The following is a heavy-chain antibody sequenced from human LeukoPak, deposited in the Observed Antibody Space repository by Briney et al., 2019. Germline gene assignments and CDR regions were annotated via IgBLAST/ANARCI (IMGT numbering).Heavy chain of an antibody. CDR1: GFTFDDYA. CDR3: AKDMGYGSGSYHYYYYYGMDV. Sequence: GGSLRLSCAASGFTFDDYAMHWVRQAPGKGLEWVSGISWNSGSIGYADSVKGRFTISRDNAKNSLYLQMNSLRAEDTALYYYAKDMGYGSGSYHYYYYYGMDVWGQGTTVTVSS. D-gene: IGHD3-10*01. CDR2: ISWNSGSI. J-gene: IGHJ6*02. V-gene: IGHV3-9*01.